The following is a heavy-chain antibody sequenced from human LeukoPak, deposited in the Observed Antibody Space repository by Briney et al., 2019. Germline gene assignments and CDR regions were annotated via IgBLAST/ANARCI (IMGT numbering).Heavy chain of an antibody. Sequence: GGSLRLSCVASGFTVSSSFMSWVRQAPGKGLEWVSVIYSGGSTYYADSVKGRFTTSRDNSKNTLYLQMNSLRAEDTAVCYCAKVGYHRCNWFDPWGQGTLVTVSS. D-gene: IGHD6-13*01. CDR2: IYSGGST. CDR3: AKVGYHRCNWFDP. J-gene: IGHJ5*02. CDR1: GFTVSSSF. V-gene: IGHV3-53*01.